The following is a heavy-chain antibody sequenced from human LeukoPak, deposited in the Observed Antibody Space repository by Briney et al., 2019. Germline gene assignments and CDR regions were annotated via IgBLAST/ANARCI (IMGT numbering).Heavy chain of an antibody. V-gene: IGHV3-21*01. CDR3: ARDRLNRSGWSP. Sequence: EGSLRLSCAASGFTFSSYIMNLVRQAPGKGLHWVSSISSSSSYIYYADSVKGRFTISRDNAKNSLYLQMNSLRAEDTAVYYCARDRLNRSGWSPWGQGTLVTVSS. D-gene: IGHD6-19*01. CDR1: GFTFSSYI. J-gene: IGHJ5*02. CDR2: ISSSSSYI.